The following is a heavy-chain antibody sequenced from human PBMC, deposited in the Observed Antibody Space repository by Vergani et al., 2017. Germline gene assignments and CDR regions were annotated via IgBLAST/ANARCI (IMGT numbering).Heavy chain of an antibody. CDR2: IKQDGSEK. CDR1: GFTFSSYW. J-gene: IGHJ4*02. D-gene: IGHD1-26*01. Sequence: EVQLVESGGGLVQPGGSLRLSCAASGFTFSSYWMSWVRQAPGKGLEWVANIKQDGSEKYYVDSVKGRFTIARDNSKNTLYLLRNSLRAEDTAVYYCAKHPWGELLNFDYLGQGTLVTVSS. V-gene: IGHV3-7*03. CDR3: AKHPWGELLNFDY.